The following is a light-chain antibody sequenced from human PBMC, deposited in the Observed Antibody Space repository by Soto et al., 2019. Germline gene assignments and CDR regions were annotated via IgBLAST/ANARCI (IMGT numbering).Light chain of an antibody. CDR3: QHYGYSRWT. Sequence: IVLTQSPGTPSLSPGERVTLSCRASLTGNNNYLAWYQHKSGQAPRLLIYGVYTRATGIPDRFTGSGSGTEFTLTITRLEPEDSAVYFCQHYGYSRWTFGQGTKVEIK. CDR1: LTGNNNY. CDR2: GVY. V-gene: IGKV3-20*01. J-gene: IGKJ1*01.